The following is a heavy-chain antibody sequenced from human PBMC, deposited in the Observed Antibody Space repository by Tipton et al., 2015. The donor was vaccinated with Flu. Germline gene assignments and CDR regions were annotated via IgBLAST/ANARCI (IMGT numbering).Heavy chain of an antibody. CDR2: IFHSGNT. J-gene: IGHJ5*02. D-gene: IGHD4-11*01. CDR1: GYSTRSSNYY. CDR3: ARRVYSDYVSDPKSWFDP. Sequence: TLSLTCAVSGYSTRSSNYYWGWIRQPPGKGLEWIGNIFHSGNTYHNPSLKSRVTMSVDTSKNQFSLKLSSVTVADTAVYYCARRVYSDYVSDPKSWFDPWGQGILVTVSS. V-gene: IGHV4-38-2*01.